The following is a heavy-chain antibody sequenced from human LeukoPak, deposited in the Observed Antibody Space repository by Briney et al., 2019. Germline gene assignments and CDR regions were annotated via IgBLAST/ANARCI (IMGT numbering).Heavy chain of an antibody. CDR3: ARADFLRQQLVRGWFDT. V-gene: IGHV4-39*07. J-gene: IGHJ5*02. D-gene: IGHD6-13*01. CDR1: GGSISSGTYY. CDR2: IYYSGNT. Sequence: PSETLSLTCTVSGGSISSGTYYWGWIRQPPEKGLEWIGNIYYSGNTYYNPSLKSRVTISVDTSKNQFSLKLSSVTAADTAVYYCARADFLRQQLVRGWFDTWGQGTLVTVSS.